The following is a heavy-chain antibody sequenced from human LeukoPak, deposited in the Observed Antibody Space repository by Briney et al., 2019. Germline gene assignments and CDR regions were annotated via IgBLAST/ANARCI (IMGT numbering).Heavy chain of an antibody. D-gene: IGHD4-17*01. Sequence: SETLSLTCAVYGGSFSGYYWSWIRQPPGKGLEWIGEINHSGSTNYNPSLKSRVTISVDTSKNQFSLKLSSVTAADTAVYYCARGPSGPYGDYWYFDLRGRGTLVTVSS. V-gene: IGHV4-34*01. CDR1: GGSFSGYY. CDR3: ARGPSGPYGDYWYFDL. J-gene: IGHJ2*01. CDR2: INHSGST.